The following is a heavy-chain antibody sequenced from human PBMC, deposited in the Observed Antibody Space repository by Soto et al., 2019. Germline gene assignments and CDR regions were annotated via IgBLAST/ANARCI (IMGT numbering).Heavy chain of an antibody. CDR3: AKDIAAAGTHWFDP. D-gene: IGHD6-13*01. CDR1: GFTFSSYG. Sequence: AGGSLRLSCAASGFTFSSYGMHWVRQAPGKGLEWVAVISYDGSNKYYADSVKGRFTISRDNSKNTLYLQMNSLRAEDTAVYYCAKDIAAAGTHWFDPWGQGTLVTVSS. J-gene: IGHJ5*02. V-gene: IGHV3-30*18. CDR2: ISYDGSNK.